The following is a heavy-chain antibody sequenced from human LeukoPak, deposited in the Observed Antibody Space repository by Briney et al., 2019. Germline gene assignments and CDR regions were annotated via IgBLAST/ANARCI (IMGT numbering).Heavy chain of an antibody. CDR3: ARERTYYYGSGSYYKNWFDP. J-gene: IGHJ5*02. CDR1: GGSISNNNYY. V-gene: IGHV4-39*07. CDR2: IYYSGST. Sequence: SETLSLTCTVSGGSISNNNYYWGWIRQPPGKGLEWIGSIYYSGSTYYNPSLKSRVTISVDKSKNQFSLKLSSVTAADTAVYYCARERTYYYGSGSYYKNWFDPWGQGTLVTVSS. D-gene: IGHD3-10*01.